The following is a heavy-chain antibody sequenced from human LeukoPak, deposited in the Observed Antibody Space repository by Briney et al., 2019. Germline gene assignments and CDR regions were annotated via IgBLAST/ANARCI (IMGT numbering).Heavy chain of an antibody. CDR3: ARSYYDSSGYYILFGY. Sequence: ASVKVSCKASGYTFTSYDINWVRQATGQGLEWMGWMNPNSGNTGYAQKFQGRVTMTRNTSISTAYMELSSLRSEDTAVYYCARSYYDSSGYYILFGYWGQGTLVTVSS. V-gene: IGHV1-8*01. CDR2: MNPNSGNT. J-gene: IGHJ4*02. CDR1: GYTFTSYD. D-gene: IGHD3-22*01.